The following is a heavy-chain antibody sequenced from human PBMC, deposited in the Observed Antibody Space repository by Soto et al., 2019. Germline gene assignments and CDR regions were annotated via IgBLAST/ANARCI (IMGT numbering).Heavy chain of an antibody. J-gene: IGHJ5*02. Sequence: SLRLSCAASGFTVNDYYVSWIRQAPGKGLEWVSYISSSGSTIYYADSVKGRFTISRDNAKNSLYLQMNSLRAEDTAVYYCARMITYYDFWSGNNWFDPWGQGTLVTVSS. V-gene: IGHV3-11*01. D-gene: IGHD3-3*01. CDR2: ISSSGSTI. CDR3: ARMITYYDFWSGNNWFDP. CDR1: GFTVNDYY.